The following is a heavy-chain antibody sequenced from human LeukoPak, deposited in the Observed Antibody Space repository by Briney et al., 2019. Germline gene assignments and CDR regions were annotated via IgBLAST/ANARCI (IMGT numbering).Heavy chain of an antibody. J-gene: IGHJ5*02. CDR2: IYTSGST. CDR1: GGSISSYY. V-gene: IGHV4-4*07. D-gene: IGHD3-10*01. Sequence: SETLSLTCTVSGGSISSYYWSWIRQPAGKGLEWIGCIYTSGSTNYNPSLKSRVTMSVDTSKNQFSLKLSSVTAADTAVYYCAREKLWLGELSSVWFDPWGQGTLVTVSS. CDR3: AREKLWLGELSSVWFDP.